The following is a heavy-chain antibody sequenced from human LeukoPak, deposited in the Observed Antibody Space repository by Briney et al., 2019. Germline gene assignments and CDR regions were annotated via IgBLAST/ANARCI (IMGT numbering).Heavy chain of an antibody. CDR1: GGSISNYY. Sequence: PSETLSLTCNVSGGSISNYYWSWIRQPPGKGLEWIGYIYSGGSTNYNPSLRSRVTILVDTSKNQFSLKLSSVTAADTAIYYCANMRRDCSSGICYHYFDYWGQGTLVTVSS. D-gene: IGHD2-8*01. J-gene: IGHJ4*02. CDR3: ANMRRDCSSGICYHYFDY. CDR2: IYSGGST. V-gene: IGHV4-4*09.